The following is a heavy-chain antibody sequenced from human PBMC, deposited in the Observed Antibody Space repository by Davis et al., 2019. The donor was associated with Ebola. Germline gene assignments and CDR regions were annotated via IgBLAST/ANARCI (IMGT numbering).Heavy chain of an antibody. D-gene: IGHD3-3*01. J-gene: IGHJ6*04. CDR2: ISGSGGAT. CDR1: GFTFASYA. CDR3: AKSGLSFGVVKYHYGMDV. Sequence: GGSLRLSCAASGFTFASYAMSWVRQAPGKGLEWVSAISGSGGATYYADSVKGRFTIFRDNSKNTLYLQMNSLRAEDTAVYYCAKSGLSFGVVKYHYGMDVWGKGTTVTVSS. V-gene: IGHV3-23*01.